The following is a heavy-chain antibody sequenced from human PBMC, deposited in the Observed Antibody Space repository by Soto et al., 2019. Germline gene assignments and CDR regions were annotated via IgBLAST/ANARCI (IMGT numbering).Heavy chain of an antibody. J-gene: IGHJ4*02. D-gene: IGHD6-19*01. CDR2: ISAYNGNT. CDR1: GYTFTSYG. Sequence: QVQLVQSGAEVKKPGASVKVSCKASGYTFTSYGISWVRQAPGQGLEWMGWISAYNGNTNYAQKLQGRVTMTTDTPTSIADMELRSLRSDDTGVYYCARYRDRGYSSGWGLGYWGQGTLVNVSS. CDR3: ARYRDRGYSSGWGLGY. V-gene: IGHV1-18*01.